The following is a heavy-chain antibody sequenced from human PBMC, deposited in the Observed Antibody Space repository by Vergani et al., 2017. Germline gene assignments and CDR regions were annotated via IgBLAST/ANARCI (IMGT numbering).Heavy chain of an antibody. CDR3: ARGRPLTGYSSGWWLDP. V-gene: IGHV4-34*01. CDR1: GGSFSGYY. J-gene: IGHJ5*02. Sequence: QVQLQQWGAGLLKPSETLSLTCAVYGGSFSGYYWSWIRQPPGKGLEWIGEINHSGSTNYNPSLKSQVTISVDTSKNHFSLKLSSVTAADTAVYYCARGRPLTGYSSGWWLDPWGQGTLVTVSS. CDR2: INHSGST. D-gene: IGHD6-25*01.